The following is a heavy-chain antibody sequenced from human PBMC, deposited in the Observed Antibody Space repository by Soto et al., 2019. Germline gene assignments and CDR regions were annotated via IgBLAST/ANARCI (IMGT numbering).Heavy chain of an antibody. CDR1: GFTFSSYS. J-gene: IGHJ6*02. CDR3: ASHVEMATIGYYYYYGMDV. CDR2: ISSSSSYI. V-gene: IGHV3-21*01. D-gene: IGHD5-12*01. Sequence: GGSLRLSCAASGFTFSSYSMNWVRQAPGKGLEWVSSISSSSSYIYYADSVKGRFTISRDNAKNSLYPQMNSLRAEDTAVYYCASHVEMATIGYYYYYGMDVWGQGTTVTVSS.